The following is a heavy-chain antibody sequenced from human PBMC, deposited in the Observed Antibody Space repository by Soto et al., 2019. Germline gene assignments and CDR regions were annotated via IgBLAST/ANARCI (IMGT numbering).Heavy chain of an antibody. CDR1: GGTFSTYS. Sequence: QVQLVQSGAEVKKPGSAVKVSCKDSGGTFSTYSMFWVRQAPGQGLEWMGRIIPMLGIANYEQKFQGRVTITADKSTGTAYMELSSVRSEGTALYYCTIGSWSGEVFDIWGQGTMVTVSS. CDR2: IIPMLGIA. CDR3: TIGSWSGEVFDI. V-gene: IGHV1-69*02. J-gene: IGHJ3*02. D-gene: IGHD2-21*01.